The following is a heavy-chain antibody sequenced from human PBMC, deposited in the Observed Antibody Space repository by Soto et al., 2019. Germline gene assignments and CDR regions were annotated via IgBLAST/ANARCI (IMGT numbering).Heavy chain of an antibody. CDR3: ARVNLVVTANPTTPGDYYYYGMDV. D-gene: IGHD2-21*02. CDR2: IYYSGST. J-gene: IGHJ6*02. Sequence: PSETLSLTCTVSGGSISSYYWSWIRQPPGKGLEWIGYIYYSGSTNYNPSLKSRVTISVDTSKNQFSLKLSSVTAADTAVYYCARVNLVVTANPTTPGDYYYYGMDVWGQGTTVTVSS. V-gene: IGHV4-59*01. CDR1: GGSISSYY.